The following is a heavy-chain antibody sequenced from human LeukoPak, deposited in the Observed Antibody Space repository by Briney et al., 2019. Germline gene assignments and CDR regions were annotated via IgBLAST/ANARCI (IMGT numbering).Heavy chain of an antibody. CDR2: ITGSSDTI. J-gene: IGHJ4*02. CDR3: SSDARY. D-gene: IGHD2-15*01. CDR1: GFTFSDYS. Sequence: GGSLRLSCAASGFTFSDYSMNWVRQAPGKGLEWVSWITGSSDTIFYADSVKGRFTISRDNAKNSLYLQMSSLRDEDTAMYYCSSDARYWGQGTLVIVSS. V-gene: IGHV3-48*02.